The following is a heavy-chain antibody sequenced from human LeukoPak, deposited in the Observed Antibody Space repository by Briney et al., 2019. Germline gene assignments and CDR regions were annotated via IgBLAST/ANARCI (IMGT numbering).Heavy chain of an antibody. J-gene: IGHJ5*02. CDR1: GYTFINHG. Sequence: ASVTVSFMASGYTFINHGIGWVRQAPGQGLEWVGWISAHTGNTNYAQKVQGRVTMTTDTSTSTAYMELRSLTSDDTAVYYCARADGDYDPLNWIDPWGQGTLVIVSS. V-gene: IGHV1-18*01. CDR3: ARADGDYDPLNWIDP. D-gene: IGHD2-21*01. CDR2: ISAHTGNT.